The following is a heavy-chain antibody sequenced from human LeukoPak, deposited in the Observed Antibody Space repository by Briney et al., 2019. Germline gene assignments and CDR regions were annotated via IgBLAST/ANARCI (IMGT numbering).Heavy chain of an antibody. CDR1: GFTFSSYS. V-gene: IGHV3-21*01. D-gene: IGHD3-22*01. Sequence: PGGSLRLSCAASGFTFSSYSMNWVRQAPGKGLEWVSSISSSSSYIYYADSVKGRFTISRDNAKNSLYLQMNSLRAEDTAVYCCARDHSDSSGYPLPFDYWGQGTLVTVSS. CDR2: ISSSSSYI. J-gene: IGHJ4*02. CDR3: ARDHSDSSGYPLPFDY.